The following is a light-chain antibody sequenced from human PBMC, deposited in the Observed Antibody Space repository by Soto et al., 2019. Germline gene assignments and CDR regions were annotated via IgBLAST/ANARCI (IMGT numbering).Light chain of an antibody. CDR3: QQRSNWPIT. J-gene: IGKJ5*01. Sequence: DIQMTQSPSSLSASVGDRVTITCLASQSISSYLNWYQQKPGKAPKLLIYGASSLQRGVPSRFSGSGSETDFTLTISSLQPEDFAVYYCQQRSNWPITFGQGTRLEIK. V-gene: IGKV1-39*01. CDR1: QSISSY. CDR2: GAS.